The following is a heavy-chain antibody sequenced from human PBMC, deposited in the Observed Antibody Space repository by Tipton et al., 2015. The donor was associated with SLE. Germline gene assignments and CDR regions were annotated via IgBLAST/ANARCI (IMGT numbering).Heavy chain of an antibody. CDR2: ISSSGSGSSI. CDR3: ARELTPFYGMDV. V-gene: IGHV3-48*03. J-gene: IGHJ6*02. Sequence: SLRLSCAASAFSFSSYEMNWVRQAPGKGLEWISYISSSGSGSSIYYADSVKGRFTISRDNAKNSLYLQMNSLRAEDTAVYYCARELTPFYGMDVWGQGTTVTVSS. CDR1: AFSFSSYE.